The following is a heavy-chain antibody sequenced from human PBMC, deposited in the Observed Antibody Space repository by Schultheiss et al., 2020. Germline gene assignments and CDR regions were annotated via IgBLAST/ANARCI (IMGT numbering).Heavy chain of an antibody. J-gene: IGHJ4*02. CDR1: GFSLSTSGVS. Sequence: SGPTLVKPTQTLTLTCAFSGFSLSTSGVSVGWIRQPPGKALEWLIVIYWDDDKRYSPSLKSRLTISKDTSKNQVVLTMTNMDPVDTATYYCARIRPRYCSGGTCYSEYYFDFWGQGTLVTVSS. D-gene: IGHD2-15*01. CDR3: ARIRPRYCSGGTCYSEYYFDF. V-gene: IGHV2-5*02. CDR2: IYWDDDK.